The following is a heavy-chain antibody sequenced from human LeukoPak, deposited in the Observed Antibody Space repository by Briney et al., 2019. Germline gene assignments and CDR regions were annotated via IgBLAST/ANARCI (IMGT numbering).Heavy chain of an antibody. CDR2: VYYRGNT. Sequence: PGGSLRLSCAASGFTVSSTYMSWVRQAPGKGLEWIGYVYYRGNTNYNPSLKSRVTISLDTSNNQFSLKLSSVTAADTAVYYCARGAGWYEHWGQGTLVTVSS. J-gene: IGHJ5*02. V-gene: IGHV4-59*08. CDR3: ARGAGWYEH. D-gene: IGHD6-13*01. CDR1: GFTVSSTY.